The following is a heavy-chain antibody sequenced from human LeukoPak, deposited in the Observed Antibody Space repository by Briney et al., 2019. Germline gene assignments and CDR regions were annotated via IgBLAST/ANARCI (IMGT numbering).Heavy chain of an antibody. Sequence: SETLSLTCAVYGGSFSGYYWSWIRQPPGKGLEWIGEINHSGSTNYNPSLKCRVTISVDTSKNQFSLKLSSVTAADTAVYYCARVPSSSWGQGTLVTVSS. V-gene: IGHV4-34*01. CDR1: GGSFSGYY. D-gene: IGHD6-13*01. CDR2: INHSGST. CDR3: ARVPSSS. J-gene: IGHJ4*02.